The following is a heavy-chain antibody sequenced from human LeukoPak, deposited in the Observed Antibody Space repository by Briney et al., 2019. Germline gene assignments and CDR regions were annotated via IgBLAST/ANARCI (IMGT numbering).Heavy chain of an antibody. CDR2: IRYDGSNK. CDR1: GFTFSSYG. D-gene: IGHD6-13*01. V-gene: IGHV3-30*02. CDR3: ARDPAAAEAFDI. Sequence: GGSLRLSCAASGFTFSSYGMHWVRQAPGKGLEWVAFIRYDGSNKYYADSVKGRFTISRDNSKNTLYLQMNSLRAEDTAVYYCARDPAAAEAFDIWGQGTMVTVSS. J-gene: IGHJ3*02.